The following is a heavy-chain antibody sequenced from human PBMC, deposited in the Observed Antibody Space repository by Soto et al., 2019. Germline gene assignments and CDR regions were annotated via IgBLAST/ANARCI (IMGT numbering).Heavy chain of an antibody. CDR1: GFTFNTYG. Sequence: QVQLVESGGGVVQPGRSLRLSCAASGFTFNTYGMHWGRQAPGKGLEWVAVVWYDGSKTDYADSVKGRFTISRDNSENTVYLQMNSLRAEDTALYYCARSSPTQYDFWSGWYYFDYWGQGTLVTVSS. CDR3: ARSSPTQYDFWSGWYYFDY. CDR2: VWYDGSKT. J-gene: IGHJ4*02. D-gene: IGHD3-3*01. V-gene: IGHV3-33*01.